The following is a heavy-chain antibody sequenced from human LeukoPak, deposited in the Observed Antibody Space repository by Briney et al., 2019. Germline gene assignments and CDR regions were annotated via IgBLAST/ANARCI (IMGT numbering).Heavy chain of an antibody. CDR1: GYTFTSYD. D-gene: IGHD6-13*01. CDR2: MNPNSGNT. V-gene: IGHV1-8*02. Sequence: ASVKVSCKASGYTFTSYDINWVRQATGQGLEWMGWMNPNSGNTGYAQKFQGRVTMTRDMSISTAYMELSRLRSDDTAVYYCAREAAAAGENYFDYWGQGTLVTVSS. J-gene: IGHJ4*02. CDR3: AREAAAAGENYFDY.